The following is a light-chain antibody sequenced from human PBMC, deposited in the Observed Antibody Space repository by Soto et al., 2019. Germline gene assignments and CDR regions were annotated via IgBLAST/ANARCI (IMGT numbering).Light chain of an antibody. V-gene: IGKV1-39*01. J-gene: IGKJ4*01. Sequence: DIQMTQSPSSLSASVGDRVTITCRASQSISSYLNWYQQKPGKAPKLLIYAASSLQSGVPSRFSGSGSGTDFTLTITSLEPEDFAVYYCQQRSNWPSTFGGGTTVEIK. CDR1: QSISSY. CDR3: QQRSNWPST. CDR2: AAS.